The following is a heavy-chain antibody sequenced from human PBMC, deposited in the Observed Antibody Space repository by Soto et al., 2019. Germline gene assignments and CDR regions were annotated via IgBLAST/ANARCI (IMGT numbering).Heavy chain of an antibody. Sequence: QVQLVQSGAEMKKPGASVKVSCKASGYTFTSYAMYWVRQAPGQRLEWMGWINAGNGNTKYSQKFQGRVTITRDTSASTAYMELSSLRSEDTAVYYCARDWGIAAAGSDYYYGMDVWGQGTTVTVSS. CDR2: INAGNGNT. CDR3: ARDWGIAAAGSDYYYGMDV. V-gene: IGHV1-3*01. D-gene: IGHD6-13*01. CDR1: GYTFTSYA. J-gene: IGHJ6*02.